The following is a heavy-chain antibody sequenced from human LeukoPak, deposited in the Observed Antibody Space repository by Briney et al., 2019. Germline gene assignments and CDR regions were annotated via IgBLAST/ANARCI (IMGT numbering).Heavy chain of an antibody. V-gene: IGHV4-59*05. D-gene: IGHD3-10*01. CDR1: GGSFSGYY. CDR3: ARHRYYYRSGSYYGAPYYMDV. CDR2: IYYSGST. J-gene: IGHJ6*03. Sequence: SETLSLTCAVYGGSFSGYYWSWIRQPAGKGLEWIGSIYYSGSTYYNPSLKSRVTISVDTSKNQFSLKLSSVTAADTAVYYCARHRYYYRSGSYYGAPYYMDVWGKGTTVTISS.